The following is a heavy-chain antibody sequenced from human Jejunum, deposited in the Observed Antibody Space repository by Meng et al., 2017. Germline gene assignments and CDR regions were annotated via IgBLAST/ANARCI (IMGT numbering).Heavy chain of an antibody. V-gene: IGHV3-48*03. CDR2: MSSGGSIV. CDR3: VRVGACSGGTCYSSFDFDY. CDR1: GFTFSTYE. J-gene: IGHJ4*02. D-gene: IGHD2-15*01. Sequence: SLKISCAASGFTFSTYEMSWVRQAPGKGLEWLSYMSSGGSIVYYADSVKGRFTISRDNAKTSLYLQMNSLRSDDTAIYYCVRVGACSGGTCYSSFDFDYWGQGTLVTVSS.